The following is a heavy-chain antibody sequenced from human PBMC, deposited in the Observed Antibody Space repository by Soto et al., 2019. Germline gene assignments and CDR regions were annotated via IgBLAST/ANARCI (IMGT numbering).Heavy chain of an antibody. J-gene: IGHJ3*02. CDR2: ISYDGSNK. CDR1: GFTFISYG. D-gene: IGHD1-26*01. Sequence: GGSLRLSCAASGFTFISYGMHWVRQAPGKGLEWVAVISYDGSNKYYADSVKGRFTISRDNSKNTLYLQMNSLRAEDSAVYYCAKVREQQIFFPDAFDIWGQGTMVTVSS. V-gene: IGHV3-30*18. CDR3: AKVREQQIFFPDAFDI.